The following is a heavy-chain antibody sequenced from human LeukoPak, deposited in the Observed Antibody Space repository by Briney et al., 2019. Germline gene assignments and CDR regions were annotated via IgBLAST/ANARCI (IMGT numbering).Heavy chain of an antibody. CDR1: EFTFSDYD. J-gene: IGHJ4*02. CDR2: TRSSSGYT. CDR3: ARDWALDS. D-gene: IGHD3-16*01. V-gene: IGHV3-11*06. Sequence: GGSLRLSCAASEFTFSDYDMNWIRQAPGKGLEWASFTRSSSGYTNYADSVKGRFTVSRDNAKKSLYLQMNSLRAEDTAVYYCARDWALDSWGQGTLVTVSS.